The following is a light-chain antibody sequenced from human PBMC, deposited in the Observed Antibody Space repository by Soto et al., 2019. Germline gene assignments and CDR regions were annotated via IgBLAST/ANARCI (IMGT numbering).Light chain of an antibody. Sequence: DIQMSQSPSTLSAFVGDRVTITCRASQSISNSLAWYQQKPGKAPKLLINDASSLERGVPSRFSGSGSGTGFTLTISSLQPDDFATYFCQHYSSYSRTFGQGTKVDIK. V-gene: IGKV1-5*01. J-gene: IGKJ1*01. CDR3: QHYSSYSRT. CDR2: DAS. CDR1: QSISNS.